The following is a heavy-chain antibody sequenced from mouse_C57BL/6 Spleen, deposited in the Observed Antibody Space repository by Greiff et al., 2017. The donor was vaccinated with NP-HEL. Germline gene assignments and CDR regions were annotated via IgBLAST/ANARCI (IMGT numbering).Heavy chain of an antibody. J-gene: IGHJ3*01. CDR2: ISDGGSYT. V-gene: IGHV5-4*03. Sequence: EVKLMESGGGLVKPGGSLKLSCAASGFTFSSYAMSWVRQTPEKRLEWVATISDGGSYTYYPDNVKGRFTISRDNAKNNLYLQMSHLKSEDTAMYYCARGSGYGSRFAYWGQGTLVTVSA. CDR3: ARGSGYGSRFAY. CDR1: GFTFSSYA. D-gene: IGHD1-1*01.